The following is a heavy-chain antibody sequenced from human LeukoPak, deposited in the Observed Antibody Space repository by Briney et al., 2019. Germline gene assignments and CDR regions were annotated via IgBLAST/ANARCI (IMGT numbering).Heavy chain of an antibody. CDR3: ASILYGYGLDV. CDR1: GYTLIKLS. D-gene: IGHD2/OR15-2a*01. CDR2: SDPHQT. V-gene: IGHV1-24*01. Sequence: ASVKVSCKVSGYTLIKLSMHWVRQAPGKGLEWMGSSDPHQTNYARNFQGKLTMTEATSADTVYMELSSLRYEDTAVYYCASILYGYGLDVWGKGSTVTVSS. J-gene: IGHJ6*04.